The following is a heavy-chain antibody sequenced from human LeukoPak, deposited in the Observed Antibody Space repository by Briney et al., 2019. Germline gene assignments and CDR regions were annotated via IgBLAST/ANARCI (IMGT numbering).Heavy chain of an antibody. CDR2: IRYDGSNK. Sequence: GGSLRLSCAASGFTFSSYGMHWVRQAPGKGLEWVAFIRYDGSNKYYADSVKGRFTISRDNSKNTLYLQMNSLRAEDTAVYYCAKELPPPEGRFLEWLLCCPDYWGQGTLVTVSS. J-gene: IGHJ4*02. CDR3: AKELPPPEGRFLEWLLCCPDY. V-gene: IGHV3-30*02. D-gene: IGHD3-3*01. CDR1: GFTFSSYG.